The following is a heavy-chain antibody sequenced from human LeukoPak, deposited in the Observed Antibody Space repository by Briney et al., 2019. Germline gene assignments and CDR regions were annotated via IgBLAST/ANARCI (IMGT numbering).Heavy chain of an antibody. CDR1: GGSISSSSYY. Sequence: SETLSLTCTVSGGSISSSSYYWGWIRQPPGKGLEWIGSIYYSGSTYYNPSLKSRVTISVDTSKNQFSLKLSPVTAADTAVYYCARHRNDFWSGYYPDYWGQGTLVTDSS. D-gene: IGHD3-3*01. CDR3: ARHRNDFWSGYYPDY. J-gene: IGHJ4*02. V-gene: IGHV4-39*01. CDR2: IYYSGST.